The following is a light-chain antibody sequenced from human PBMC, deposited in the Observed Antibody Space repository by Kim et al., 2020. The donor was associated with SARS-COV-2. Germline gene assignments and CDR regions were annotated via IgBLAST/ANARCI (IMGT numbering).Light chain of an antibody. Sequence: QSVLTQPPSASGTPGQRVTISCSGSTSNIGSYTVNWYQHLPGTAPKLLIYTNNQRPSGVPDRFSGSKSGTSASLAISGLQSEDEADYFCATWDGSLNGWVFGGGTQLTV. CDR1: TSNIGSYT. CDR2: TNN. J-gene: IGLJ3*02. CDR3: ATWDGSLNGWV. V-gene: IGLV1-44*01.